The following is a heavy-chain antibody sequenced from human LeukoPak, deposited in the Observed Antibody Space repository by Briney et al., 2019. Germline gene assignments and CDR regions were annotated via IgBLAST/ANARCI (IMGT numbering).Heavy chain of an antibody. CDR3: ARWGHFDTSGYFVVDY. Sequence: SETLSLTCSISDGSISSYYWNWIRQSPGKGLEWIGHIHYSGSTHYNPSLQSRVSISIDASKNHFSLKLRSVTAVDTAVYYCARWGHFDTSGYFVVDYWGQGTLVTVSS. V-gene: IGHV4-59*01. J-gene: IGHJ4*02. CDR2: IHYSGST. CDR1: DGSISSYY. D-gene: IGHD3-22*01.